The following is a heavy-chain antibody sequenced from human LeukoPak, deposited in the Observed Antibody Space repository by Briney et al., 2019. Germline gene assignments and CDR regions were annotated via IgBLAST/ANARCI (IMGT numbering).Heavy chain of an antibody. CDR1: GGSISSSSYY. J-gene: IGHJ5*02. D-gene: IGHD3-3*01. CDR2: IYYSGST. V-gene: IGHV4-39*01. CDR3: ARIPRITIFGVVTLNWFDP. Sequence: SETLSLTCTVSGGSISSSSYYWGWIRQPPGKGLEWIGSIYYSGSTYYNPSLKSRVTISVDTSKNQFSLKLSSVTAADTAVYYCARIPRITIFGVVTLNWFDPWGQGTLVTVSS.